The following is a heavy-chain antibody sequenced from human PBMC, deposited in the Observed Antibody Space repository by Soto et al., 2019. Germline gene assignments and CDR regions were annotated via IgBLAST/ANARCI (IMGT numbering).Heavy chain of an antibody. J-gene: IGHJ4*02. V-gene: IGHV4-34*01. CDR1: GGSFSGYY. CDR3: ARDKIHALFDY. CDR2: INHSGST. Sequence: SETLSLTCAVYGGSFSGYYWTWIRQPPGTGLEWIGEINHSGSTNYNPSLKSRVTISVDTSKNQFSLKLTSVTAADTAVYYCARDKIHALFDYWGQGTLVTXSS. D-gene: IGHD2-2*01.